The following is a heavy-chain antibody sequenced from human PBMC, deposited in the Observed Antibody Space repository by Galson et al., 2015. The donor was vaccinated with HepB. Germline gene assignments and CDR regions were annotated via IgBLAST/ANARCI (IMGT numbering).Heavy chain of an antibody. CDR3: AKTGQLYDSNGYYYLGQ. CDR2: ISYEGVYY. Sequence: SLRLSCAASDFAFDKYGMHWVRQAPGKGLEWLAFISYEGVYYYYADSVKGRFIISRDNSKNTQTLQMNALRAEDTALYFCAKTGQLYDSNGYYYLGQWGQGTLVTVSP. CDR1: DFAFDKYG. V-gene: IGHV3-30*18. D-gene: IGHD3-22*01. J-gene: IGHJ4*02.